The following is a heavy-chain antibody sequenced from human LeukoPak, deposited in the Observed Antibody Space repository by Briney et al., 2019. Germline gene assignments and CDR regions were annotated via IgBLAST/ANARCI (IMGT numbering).Heavy chain of an antibody. D-gene: IGHD1-26*01. CDR2: VSGSGGST. J-gene: IGHJ4*02. CDR1: GFTFRTYA. V-gene: IGHV3-23*01. Sequence: GGPLRLSCAASGFTFRTYAMSWVRQAPGKGLEWVSDVSGSGGSTYYADSVKGRFTISRDNSKNTLYLQMNSLRAEDTAVYYCAKIVAISGRPREGFDYWGQGTLVTVSS. CDR3: AKIVAISGRPREGFDY.